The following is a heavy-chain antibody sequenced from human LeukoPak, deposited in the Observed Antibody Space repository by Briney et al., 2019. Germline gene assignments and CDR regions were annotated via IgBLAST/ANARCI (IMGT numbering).Heavy chain of an antibody. J-gene: IGHJ4*02. Sequence: GGSLRLSCAASGFTFSSIWMSWVRQAPGKGLEWVANINQDGREKYYVDSVKGRFTISRDNAKNSLYLQMNSLRAEDTAVYFCGSPRRGYWGQGTLVTVSS. CDR2: INQDGREK. V-gene: IGHV3-7*01. CDR3: GSPRRGY. CDR1: GFTFSSIW.